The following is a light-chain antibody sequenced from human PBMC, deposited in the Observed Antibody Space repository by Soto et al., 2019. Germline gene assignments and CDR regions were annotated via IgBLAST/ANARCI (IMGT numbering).Light chain of an antibody. Sequence: EIVLTQSPGTLSLSPGERATLSCRASESVTSNQLAWYQQKPGQAPRLLIYGAFIRASGIPDRFNGSGSGTDFTLTISALEPEDFAVYYCQRYGTSRGTFGQGTKLEIK. CDR1: ESVTSNQ. J-gene: IGKJ2*01. CDR3: QRYGTSRGT. V-gene: IGKV3-20*01. CDR2: GAF.